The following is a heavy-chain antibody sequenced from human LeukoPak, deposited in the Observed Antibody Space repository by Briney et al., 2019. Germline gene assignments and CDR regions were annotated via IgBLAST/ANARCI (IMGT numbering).Heavy chain of an antibody. CDR3: AKSNPYYYDSSGYYSLLDY. CDR2: ISGSGGST. V-gene: IGHV3-23*01. CDR1: GFTFSSYA. D-gene: IGHD3-22*01. J-gene: IGHJ4*02. Sequence: PGGSLRLSCAASGFTFSSYAMSWVRQAPGKGLEWVSAISGSGGSTYYADSVKGRFTISRDNSKNTLYLQMNSLRAEDTAVYYCAKSNPYYYDSSGYYSLLDYWGQGTLVTVSS.